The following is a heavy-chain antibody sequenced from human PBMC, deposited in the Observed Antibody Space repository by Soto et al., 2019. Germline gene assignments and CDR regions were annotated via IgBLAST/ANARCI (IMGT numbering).Heavy chain of an antibody. J-gene: IGHJ5*02. CDR3: ASLMGTSFDH. CDR1: GFIFSDHY. Sequence: GGSLRLSCAASGFIFSDHYMDWVRQAPGKGLERVGRARNKVSGYTTAYAASVKGRFTISRDDSKNSLFLQMNSLKTEDTAVYFCASLMGTSFDHWGQGTLVTVSS. V-gene: IGHV3-72*01. CDR2: ARNKVSGYTT. D-gene: IGHD2-8*01.